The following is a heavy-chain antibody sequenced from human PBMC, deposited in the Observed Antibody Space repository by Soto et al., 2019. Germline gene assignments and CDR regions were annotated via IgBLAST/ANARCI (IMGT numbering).Heavy chain of an antibody. V-gene: IGHV4-31*01. CDR3: ARGIVVPAATNWFDP. CDR2: IYYSGST. CDR1: GGSISSGGYY. J-gene: IGHJ5*02. D-gene: IGHD2-2*01. Sequence: QVQLQESGPGLVKPSQTLSLTCTVSGGSISSGGYYWSWIRQHPGKGLEWIGYIYYSGSTYYNPSLKSLVTISVDTSKNQFSLKLSSVTAADTAVYYCARGIVVPAATNWFDPWGQGTLVTVSS.